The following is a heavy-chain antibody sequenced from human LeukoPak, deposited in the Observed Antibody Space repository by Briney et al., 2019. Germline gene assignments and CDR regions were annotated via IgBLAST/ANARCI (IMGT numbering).Heavy chain of an antibody. Sequence: GGSLRLSCAASGFTFSSFGMHWVRQAPGKGLEWVAVIWYDGSNKYYAYSVKGRFTISRDNSKNTLYLQMNSLRAEDTAVYYCAKVLGQYYYYYMDVWGKGTTVTVSS. J-gene: IGHJ6*03. CDR1: GFTFSSFG. CDR3: AKVLGQYYYYYMDV. D-gene: IGHD3-16*01. CDR2: IWYDGSNK. V-gene: IGHV3-33*06.